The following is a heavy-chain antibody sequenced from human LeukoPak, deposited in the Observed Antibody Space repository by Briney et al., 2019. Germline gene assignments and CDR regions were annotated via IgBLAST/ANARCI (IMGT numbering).Heavy chain of an antibody. J-gene: IGHJ4*02. D-gene: IGHD2-2*01. V-gene: IGHV4-39*01. CDR2: IYYSGST. Sequence: SETLSLTCTVSGGSISSSSYYWGWIRQPPGKGLEWIGSIYYSGSTYYHPSLKSRVTISVDTSKNQFSLKLSSVTAADTAVYYCARGDLGYCSSTSCYPLDYWGQGTLVTVSS. CDR3: ARGDLGYCSSTSCYPLDY. CDR1: GGSISSSSYY.